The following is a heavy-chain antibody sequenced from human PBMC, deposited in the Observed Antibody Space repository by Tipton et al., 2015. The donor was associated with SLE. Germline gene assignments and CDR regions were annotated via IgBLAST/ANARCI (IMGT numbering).Heavy chain of an antibody. Sequence: TLSLTCTVSGGSISPHYWSWIRQPPGKGLEWIGYIYYTGNTNYNPSLKSRVTILLDTSNFRFSLRLSSVTPADTAVYYCAGGGPYDYFDPWGQGTLVTVSS. CDR3: AGGGPYDYFDP. V-gene: IGHV4-59*11. D-gene: IGHD5-12*01. CDR1: GGSISPHY. J-gene: IGHJ5*02. CDR2: IYYTGNT.